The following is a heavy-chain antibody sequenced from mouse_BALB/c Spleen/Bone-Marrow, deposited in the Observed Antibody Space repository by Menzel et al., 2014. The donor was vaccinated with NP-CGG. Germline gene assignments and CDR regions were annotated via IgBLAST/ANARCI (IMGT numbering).Heavy chain of an antibody. Sequence: VQLQQSGAELVKPGDSVKLSCTASGFNIKDTYMHWVKQRPEQGLEWIGRIDPANGNTKYDPKFRGKATITADTSSNTAYLQLSSLTSEDTAVYYCATYYRYDRRFAYWGQGTLVTVSA. CDR3: ATYYRYDRRFAY. V-gene: IGHV14-3*02. CDR1: GFNIKDTY. D-gene: IGHD2-14*01. J-gene: IGHJ3*01. CDR2: IDPANGNT.